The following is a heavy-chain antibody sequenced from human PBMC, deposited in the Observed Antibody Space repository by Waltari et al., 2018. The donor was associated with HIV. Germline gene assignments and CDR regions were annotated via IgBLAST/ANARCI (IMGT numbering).Heavy chain of an antibody. J-gene: IGHJ4*02. CDR3: ASTMIRGAPFDY. Sequence: EAQLVESGGGLVQTGRSLRPSCSAPRLTFSNFWMHLVLQPPGEGLVWVSHINRDGSDTAYADSVKGRFTISRDNAKSTLYLQMNSLRPEDTAVYFCASTMIRGAPFDYWGQGTLVSVSS. CDR1: RLTFSNFW. CDR2: INRDGSDT. V-gene: IGHV3-74*01. D-gene: IGHD3-10*01.